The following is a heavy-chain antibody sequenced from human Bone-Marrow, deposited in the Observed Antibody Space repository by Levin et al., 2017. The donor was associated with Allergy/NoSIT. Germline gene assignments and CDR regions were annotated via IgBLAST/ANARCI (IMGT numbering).Heavy chain of an antibody. Sequence: SGGSLRLSCAASGFTFNNYAMHWVRQAPGKGLEWVAVVSYDGSNKYYADSLKGRFSISRDNSKNTLYLQMTSLRADDTAVYFCAREDGSSFLWGQGTLVTVSS. D-gene: IGHD6-13*01. CDR1: GFTFNNYA. CDR2: VSYDGSNK. CDR3: AREDGSSFL. J-gene: IGHJ4*02. V-gene: IGHV3-30-3*01.